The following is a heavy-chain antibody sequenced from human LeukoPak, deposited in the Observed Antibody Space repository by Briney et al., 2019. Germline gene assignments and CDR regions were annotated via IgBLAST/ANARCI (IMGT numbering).Heavy chain of an antibody. Sequence: GASVKVSCKASGGTFSSYAISWVRQAPGQGLEWMGRIIPIFGTANYAQKFQGRVTITTDESTSTAYMEPSSLRSEDTAVYYCARELGTYYYDSSGYYAHFDYWGQGTLVTVSS. V-gene: IGHV1-69*05. J-gene: IGHJ4*02. CDR2: IIPIFGTA. CDR3: ARELGTYYYDSSGYYAHFDY. CDR1: GGTFSSYA. D-gene: IGHD3-22*01.